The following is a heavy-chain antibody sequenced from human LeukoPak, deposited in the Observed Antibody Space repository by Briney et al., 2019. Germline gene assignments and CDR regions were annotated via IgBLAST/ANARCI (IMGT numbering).Heavy chain of an antibody. CDR3: ATAGIAAAGTNDY. CDR1: GGSISSYY. Sequence: SETLSLTCTVSGGSISSYYWSWIRQPPGKGLEWIGYIYYSGYTNYNPSLKSRVTISVDTSKNQFSLKLSSVTAADTAVYYCATAGIAAAGTNDYWGQGTLVTVSS. V-gene: IGHV4-59*01. D-gene: IGHD6-13*01. CDR2: IYYSGYT. J-gene: IGHJ4*02.